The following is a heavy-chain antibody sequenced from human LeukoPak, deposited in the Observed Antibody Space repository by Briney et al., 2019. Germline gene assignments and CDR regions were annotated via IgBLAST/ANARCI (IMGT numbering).Heavy chain of an antibody. CDR1: GGSFSGYY. CDR2: INHSGST. J-gene: IGHJ6*03. Sequence: SETLSLTCAVYGGSFSGYYWGWIRQPPGKGLEWIGEINHSGSTNYNPSLKSRVTISVDTSKNQFSLKLSSVTAADTAVYYCARGRSSSSWYRYYYYYMDVWGKGTTVTVSS. V-gene: IGHV4-34*01. CDR3: ARGRSSSSWYRYYYYYMDV. D-gene: IGHD6-13*01.